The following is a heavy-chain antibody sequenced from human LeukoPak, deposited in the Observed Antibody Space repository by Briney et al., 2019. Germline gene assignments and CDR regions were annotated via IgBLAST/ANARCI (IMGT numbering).Heavy chain of an antibody. J-gene: IGHJ4*02. V-gene: IGHV4-59*01. CDR1: GGSISSYY. D-gene: IGHD3-22*01. CDR3: ARVAVGYYVDY. CDR2: IYYSGST. Sequence: SETLSLTCTVSGGSISSYYWSWIRQPPGKGLEWIGYIYYSGSTNYNPSLKSRVTISVDTSKNQFSLKLSSVTAADTAVYYRARVAVGYYVDYWGQGTLVTVSS.